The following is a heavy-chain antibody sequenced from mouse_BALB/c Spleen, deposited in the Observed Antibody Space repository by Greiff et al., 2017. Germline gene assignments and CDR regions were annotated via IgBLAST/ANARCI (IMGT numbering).Heavy chain of an antibody. Sequence: EVKLVESGGGLVQPGGSRKLSCAASGFTFSSFGMHWVRQAPEKGLEWVAYISSGSSTIYYADTVKGRFTISRDNPKNTLFLQMTSLRSEDTAMYYCASGGTGNYFDYWGQGTTLTVSS. CDR3: ASGGTGNYFDY. V-gene: IGHV5-17*02. CDR1: GFTFSSFG. D-gene: IGHD4-1*01. CDR2: ISSGSSTI. J-gene: IGHJ2*01.